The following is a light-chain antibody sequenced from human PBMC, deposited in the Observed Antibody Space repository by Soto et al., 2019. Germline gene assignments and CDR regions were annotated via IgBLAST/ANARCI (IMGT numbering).Light chain of an antibody. CDR2: EVT. CDR3: SSYTNSGV. CDR1: SISDHNH. J-gene: IGLJ1*01. V-gene: IGLV2-14*01. Sequence: QSVLTQPASVSGSPGQSLTISCTGTSISDHNHVPWYQHHPGKAPKLIIYEVTNRPSGVSNRFSGSKSRNTASLTISGLQAEDVADYYCSSYTNSGVFGTGTKFAGL.